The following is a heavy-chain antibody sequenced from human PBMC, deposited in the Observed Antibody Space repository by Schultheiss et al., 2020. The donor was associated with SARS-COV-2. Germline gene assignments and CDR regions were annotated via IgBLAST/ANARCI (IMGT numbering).Heavy chain of an antibody. D-gene: IGHD3-16*01. CDR1: GGSFSGYY. CDR3: AHKGSSWGWDNWFDP. J-gene: IGHJ5*02. V-gene: IGHV2-70*12. Sequence: TLSLTCAVYGGSFSGYYWSWIRQPPGKALEWLALIDWHDDNYHSTSLKTWLTISKDTSKNQVVLRMTNMDPLDTATYYCAHKGSSWGWDNWFDPWGQGTLVTVSS. CDR2: IDWHDDN.